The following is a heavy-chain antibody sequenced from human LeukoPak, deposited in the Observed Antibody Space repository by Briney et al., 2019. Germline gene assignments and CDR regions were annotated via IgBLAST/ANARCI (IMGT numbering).Heavy chain of an antibody. V-gene: IGHV5-51*01. CDR1: GYSFTSYW. CDR3: ARRGAGSSSWYSDAFDI. CDR2: IYPGDSDT. Sequence: GESLKISCKGSGYSFTSYWIGWVRQMPGKGLEWMGIIYPGDSDTRYSPSFQGQVTISADKSISTAYLQWSSLKASDTAMYYCARRGAGSSSWYSDAFDIWGQGTMVTVSS. J-gene: IGHJ3*02. D-gene: IGHD6-13*01.